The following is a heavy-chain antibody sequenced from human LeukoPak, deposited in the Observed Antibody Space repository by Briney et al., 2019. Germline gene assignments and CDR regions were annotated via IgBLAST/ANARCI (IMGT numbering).Heavy chain of an antibody. CDR3: ALANWEYYFDY. Sequence: SETLSLTCTVSGGSVSSGSYYWSWIRQPPGKGLEWIAYIYYSGSTNYNPSLQSRVTISVDTSKNQFSLKLSSVTAADTAVYYCALANWEYYFDYWGQGTLVTVSA. V-gene: IGHV4-61*01. D-gene: IGHD7-27*01. J-gene: IGHJ4*02. CDR1: GGSVSSGSYY. CDR2: IYYSGST.